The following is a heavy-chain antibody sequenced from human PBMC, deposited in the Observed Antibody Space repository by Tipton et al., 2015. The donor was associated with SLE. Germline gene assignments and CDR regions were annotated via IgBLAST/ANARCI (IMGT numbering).Heavy chain of an antibody. CDR3: ARGGTVFGVVLNWFDP. J-gene: IGHJ5*02. CDR1: GDSISSGNYY. D-gene: IGHD3-3*01. V-gene: IGHV4-61*02. CDR2: IFSRGST. Sequence: TLSLTCTVSGDSISSGNYYWTWIRQPAGKGLEWIGRIFSRGSTNNNPSLKSRLTISLDKSKNQFSLKLSSVTAADTAVYYCARGGTVFGVVLNWFDPWGQGTLVTVSS.